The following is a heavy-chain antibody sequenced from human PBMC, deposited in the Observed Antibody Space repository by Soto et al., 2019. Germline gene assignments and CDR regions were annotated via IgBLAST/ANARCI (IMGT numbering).Heavy chain of an antibody. D-gene: IGHD4-17*01. J-gene: IGHJ4*02. CDR1: GFMFSNNY. V-gene: IGHV3-66*01. Sequence: EVKLVESGGGLVQPGGSLRLSCAVSGFMFSNNYVSWLRQAPGKGLEWVSVTYSAGTTNYADSVKGRFTISRDNSKNTLDLQMNSLRSDDTAMYFCARWVTVYGGLDYWGQGTLVTVS. CDR2: TYSAGTT. CDR3: ARWVTVYGGLDY.